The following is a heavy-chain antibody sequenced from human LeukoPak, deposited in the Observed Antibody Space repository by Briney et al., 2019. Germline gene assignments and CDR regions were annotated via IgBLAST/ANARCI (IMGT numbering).Heavy chain of an antibody. J-gene: IGHJ4*02. CDR1: GFTFSGSD. Sequence: GGSLRLSCAASGFTFSGSDIHWVRQASGKGLEWVGRVQTKANCYATAYAASLKGRFTISRDDSINTASLQMNSLRTDDTAVYYCTTYISGHYWGQGTLVTVSS. CDR2: VQTKANCYAT. V-gene: IGHV3-73*01. D-gene: IGHD1-20*01. CDR3: TTYISGHY.